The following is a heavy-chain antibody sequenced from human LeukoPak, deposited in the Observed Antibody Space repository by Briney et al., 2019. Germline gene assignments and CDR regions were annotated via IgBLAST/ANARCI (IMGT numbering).Heavy chain of an antibody. J-gene: IGHJ6*03. CDR1: GYTFTSYG. V-gene: IGHV1-18*01. Sequence: ASVKVSCKASGYTFTSYGISWVRQAPGQGLEWMEWISAYNGNTNYAQKLQGRVTMTTDTSTSTAYMELRSLRSDDTAVYYCAREPRGEGYYYMDVWGKGTTVTISS. CDR2: ISAYNGNT. D-gene: IGHD3-10*01. CDR3: AREPRGEGYYYMDV.